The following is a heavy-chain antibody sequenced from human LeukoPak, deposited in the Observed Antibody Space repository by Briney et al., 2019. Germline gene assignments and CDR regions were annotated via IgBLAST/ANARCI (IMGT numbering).Heavy chain of an antibody. Sequence: GGSLRLSCAASGFTFSSFGMHWVRQAPGKGLEWVAVIWYDASNKYYADSVKGRFTISRDNSKNTLYLQMNSLRDDDTAVYYCVRGVGVSRSNYFDPWGQGTLVTVSS. D-gene: IGHD1-26*01. V-gene: IGHV3-33*01. CDR3: VRGVGVSRSNYFDP. CDR1: GFTFSSFG. CDR2: IWYDASNK. J-gene: IGHJ5*02.